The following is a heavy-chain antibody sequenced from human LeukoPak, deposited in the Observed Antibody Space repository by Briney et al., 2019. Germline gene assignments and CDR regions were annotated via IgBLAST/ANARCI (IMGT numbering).Heavy chain of an antibody. Sequence: PGGSLRLSCAASGFTSSSYWMSWVRQAPGKGLEWVANIKQDGSEKYYVDSVKGRFTISRDNAKNSLYPQMNSLRAEDTAVYYCARDLDSVVLRYFDWSYYYYYGMDVWGQGTTVTVSS. CDR3: ARDLDSVVLRYFDWSYYYYYGMDV. V-gene: IGHV3-7*01. CDR2: IKQDGSEK. J-gene: IGHJ6*02. CDR1: GFTSSSYW. D-gene: IGHD3-9*01.